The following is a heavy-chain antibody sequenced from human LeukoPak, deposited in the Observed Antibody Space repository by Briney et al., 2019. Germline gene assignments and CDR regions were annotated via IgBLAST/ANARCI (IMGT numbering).Heavy chain of an antibody. Sequence: SVKVSCKASGGTFSSYALSWVRQAPGQGLEWMGVIIPILDTVKYAQKFQGRVTITADKSTNTADMELSSLRSEDTAVYYCARVAAGFRGIAAAGYNAFDIWGQGTLVTVSS. J-gene: IGHJ3*02. V-gene: IGHV1-69*06. CDR1: GGTFSSYA. D-gene: IGHD6-13*01. CDR2: IIPILDTV. CDR3: ARVAAGFRGIAAAGYNAFDI.